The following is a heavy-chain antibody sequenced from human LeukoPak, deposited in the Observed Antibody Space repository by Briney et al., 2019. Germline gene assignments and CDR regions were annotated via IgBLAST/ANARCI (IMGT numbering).Heavy chain of an antibody. V-gene: IGHV4-61*02. CDR2: IYTSGST. CDR3: ARGTVRGYSYGFAFDY. J-gene: IGHJ4*02. D-gene: IGHD5-18*01. CDR1: GGSISSSKYY. Sequence: SETLSLTCTVSGGSISSSKYYWGWIRQPAGKGLEWIGRIYTSGSTNYNPSLKSRVTMSVDTSKNQFSLKLSSVTAADTAVYYCARGTVRGYSYGFAFDYWGQGTLVTVSS.